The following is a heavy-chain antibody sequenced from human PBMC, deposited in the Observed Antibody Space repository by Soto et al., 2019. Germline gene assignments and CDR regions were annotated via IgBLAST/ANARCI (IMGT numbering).Heavy chain of an antibody. CDR1: GFTFSSYG. J-gene: IGHJ5*02. V-gene: IGHV3-30*18. CDR2: ISYDGSNK. D-gene: IGHD2-2*01. CDR3: AKDRAECSSTSCYSTNWFDP. Sequence: GGSLRLSCAASGFTFSSYGMHWVRQAPGKGLEWVAVISYDGSNKYYADSVKGRFTISRDNSKNTLYLQMNSLRAEDTAVYYCAKDRAECSSTSCYSTNWFDPWGQGTLVTVSS.